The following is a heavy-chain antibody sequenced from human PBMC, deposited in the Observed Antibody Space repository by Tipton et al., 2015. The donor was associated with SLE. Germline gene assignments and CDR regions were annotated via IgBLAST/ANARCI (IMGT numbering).Heavy chain of an antibody. Sequence: TLSLTCTVYTGSFSGYYWSWIRQPPGKGLEWIGYIFHTGSAYYNPSLKSRVTISVDTSKNQFSLKLSSATAADTAVYYCARAPGLDRDYYYYYYMDVWGKGTTVTVSS. CDR3: ARAPGLDRDYYYYYYMDV. D-gene: IGHD5-12*01. CDR2: IFHTGSA. J-gene: IGHJ6*03. CDR1: TGSFSGYY. V-gene: IGHV4-34*12.